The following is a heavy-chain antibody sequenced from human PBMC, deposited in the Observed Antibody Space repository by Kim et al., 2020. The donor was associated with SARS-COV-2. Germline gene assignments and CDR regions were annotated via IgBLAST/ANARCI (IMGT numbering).Heavy chain of an antibody. J-gene: IGHJ5*02. CDR3: AGWGERRGVSTNP. CDR2: INPDGSEG. CDR1: GFTFSNFW. Sequence: GGSLRLSCTVSGFTFSNFWMNWVRHIPGKGLEWVANINPDGSEGRYVDSVKGRFTISRDNAKNSLSLQMDNLRDDDTAVYFCAGWGERRGVSTNPWGQGILVTVSS. D-gene: IGHD3-10*01. V-gene: IGHV3-7*01.